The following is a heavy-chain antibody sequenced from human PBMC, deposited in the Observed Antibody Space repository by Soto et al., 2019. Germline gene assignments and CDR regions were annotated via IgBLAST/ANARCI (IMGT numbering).Heavy chain of an antibody. CDR3: ARDWDSSGWSIGMDV. J-gene: IGHJ6*02. V-gene: IGHV3-53*02. Sequence: EVQLVETGGGLIQPGGSLRLSCAASGFTVSSNYMSWVRQAPGKGLEWVSVIYSGGSTYYADSVKGRFTISRDNSKNTLYLRMNSLRAEDTAVYYCARDWDSSGWSIGMDVWGQGTTVTVSS. CDR1: GFTVSSNY. CDR2: IYSGGST. D-gene: IGHD6-19*01.